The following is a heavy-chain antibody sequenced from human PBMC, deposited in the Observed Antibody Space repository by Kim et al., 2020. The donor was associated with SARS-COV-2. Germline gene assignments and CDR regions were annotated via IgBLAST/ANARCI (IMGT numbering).Heavy chain of an antibody. CDR3: ARGGITIFGVVEY. D-gene: IGHD3-3*01. Sequence: YAVAVKSRITINPDTSKNQFSLQLNSVTPEDTAVYYCARGGITIFGVVEYWGQGTLVTVSS. V-gene: IGHV6-1*01. J-gene: IGHJ4*02.